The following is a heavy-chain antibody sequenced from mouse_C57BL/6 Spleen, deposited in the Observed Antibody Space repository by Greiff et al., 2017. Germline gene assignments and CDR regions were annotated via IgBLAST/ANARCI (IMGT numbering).Heavy chain of an antibody. CDR2: IDPSDSYT. CDR3: ARRWTAQAPYAMDY. Sequence: VQLQQPGAELVMPGASVKLSCKASGYTFTSYWMHWVKQRPGQGLEWIGEIDPSDSYTNYNQKFKGKSTLTVDKSSSTAYMQLSSLTSEDSAVYYCARRWTAQAPYAMDYWGQGTSGTVSS. J-gene: IGHJ4*01. V-gene: IGHV1-69*01. CDR1: GYTFTSYW. D-gene: IGHD3-2*02.